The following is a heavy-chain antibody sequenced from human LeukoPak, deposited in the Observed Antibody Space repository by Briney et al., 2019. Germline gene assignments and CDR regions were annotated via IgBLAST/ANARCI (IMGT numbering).Heavy chain of an antibody. CDR2: NYYSGNA. V-gene: IGHV4-59*05. D-gene: IGHD6-19*01. J-gene: IGHJ4*02. CDR3: ASTVRGWYGVGDY. Sequence: SETLSLTCTVSGGSISSYYWSWIRQPPGKGLEWIGSNYYSGNAYYNPSLKGRITISLDTSKNQFSLKLSSVTAADTAVYYCASTVRGWYGVGDYWGQGTLVTVSS. CDR1: GGSISSYY.